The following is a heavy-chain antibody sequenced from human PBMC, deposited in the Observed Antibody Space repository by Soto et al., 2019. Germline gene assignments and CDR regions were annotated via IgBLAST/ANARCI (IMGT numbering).Heavy chain of an antibody. Sequence: QVQLVESGGGVVQPGRSLRLSCTASGFSLSDYGMHWVRQAPGKGLEWVAFISFDGGDTYYADSLRGRFTVSRDNSKDTLYLQVNSLSDDDTAVFYCARGRCQKYCADPYCFTFDSWGQGTLVNVSS. V-gene: IGHV3-30*03. CDR3: ARGRCQKYCADPYCFTFDS. CDR1: GFSLSDYG. CDR2: ISFDGGDT. D-gene: IGHD2-21*01. J-gene: IGHJ4*02.